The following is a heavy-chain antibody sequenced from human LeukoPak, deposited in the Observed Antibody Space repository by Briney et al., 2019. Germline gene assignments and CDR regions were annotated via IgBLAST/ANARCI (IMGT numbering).Heavy chain of an antibody. CDR2: ISSSSTTI. V-gene: IGHV3-48*01. J-gene: IGHJ4*02. Sequence: GGSLRLSCAGSGFTFSSYSMNWVRQAPGKGLEWVSYISSSSTTIYYADSVKGRFTISRDSSKNTLFLQTNRLGPEDAAVYYCAKAPVTTCRGAFCYPFDYWGLGTLVTVSS. CDR1: GFTFSSYS. CDR3: AKAPVTTCRGAFCYPFDY. D-gene: IGHD2-15*01.